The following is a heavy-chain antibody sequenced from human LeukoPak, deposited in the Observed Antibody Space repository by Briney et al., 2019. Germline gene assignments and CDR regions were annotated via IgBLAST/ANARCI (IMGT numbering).Heavy chain of an antibody. V-gene: IGHV3-66*01. CDR3: ARGLLRDGYAYTYSFDY. Sequence: GGSLRLSCAASGFTVSTNYMNWVRQAPGKGLEWVSVVYMGGTTYYADSVKGRFTISRDSTKNTIYLQMNNLRAEDTAVYYCARGLLRDGYAYTYSFDYWGQGALVTVSS. CDR2: VYMGGTT. D-gene: IGHD5-18*01. CDR1: GFTVSTNY. J-gene: IGHJ4*02.